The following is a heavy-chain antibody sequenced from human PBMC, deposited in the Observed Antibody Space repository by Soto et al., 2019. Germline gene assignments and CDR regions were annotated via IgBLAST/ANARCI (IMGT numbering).Heavy chain of an antibody. CDR1: GFTFSSYA. Sequence: GGSLRLSCAASGFTFSSYAMSWVRQAPGKGLEWVSAISGSGGSTYYADSVKGRFTISRDNSKNRLYLQMNSLRAEDTAVYYCAKALNEGFLEWLPEYYYYYGMDVWGQGTTVTVSS. V-gene: IGHV3-23*01. CDR3: AKALNEGFLEWLPEYYYYYGMDV. CDR2: ISGSGGST. D-gene: IGHD3-3*01. J-gene: IGHJ6*02.